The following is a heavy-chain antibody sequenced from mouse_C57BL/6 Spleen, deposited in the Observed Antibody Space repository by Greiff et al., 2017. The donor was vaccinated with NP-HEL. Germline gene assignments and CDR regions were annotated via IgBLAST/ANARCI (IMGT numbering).Heavy chain of an antibody. D-gene: IGHD2-5*01. CDR2: IYPSDSET. Sequence: QVQLQQPGAELVRPGSSVKLSCKASGYTFTSYWMDWVKQRPGQGLEWIGNIYPSDSETHYNQKFKDKATLTVDKSSSTAYMQLSSLTSEDSAVYYCARSGYSNYDFDYWGKGTTLTVSS. CDR3: ARSGYSNYDFDY. CDR1: GYTFTSYW. J-gene: IGHJ2*01. V-gene: IGHV1-61*01.